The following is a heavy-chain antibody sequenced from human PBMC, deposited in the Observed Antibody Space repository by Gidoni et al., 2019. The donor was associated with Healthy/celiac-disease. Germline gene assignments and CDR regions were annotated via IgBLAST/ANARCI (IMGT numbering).Heavy chain of an antibody. CDR1: GFTFGDHY. V-gene: IGHV3-72*01. Sequence: EVQLVESGGGLVQPGGALRLSCGASGFTFGDHYMDWVRQAPGKGLEWVGRTRNKANSYTTEYAASVKSRFTISRDDSKNSLYLQMNSLKTEDTAVYYCARGGYFLPDYWGQGTLVTVSS. CDR3: ARGGYFLPDY. J-gene: IGHJ4*02. D-gene: IGHD1-26*01. CDR2: TRNKANSYTT.